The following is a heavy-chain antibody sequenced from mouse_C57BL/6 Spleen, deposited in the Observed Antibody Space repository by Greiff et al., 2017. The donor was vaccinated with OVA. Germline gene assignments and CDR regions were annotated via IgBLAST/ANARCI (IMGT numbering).Heavy chain of an antibody. CDR1: GYAFSSSW. J-gene: IGHJ4*01. D-gene: IGHD1-1*01. CDR3: AADRSSYYAMDY. Sequence: VQLVESGPELVKPGASVKISCKASGYAFSSSWMNWVKQRPGKGLEWIGRIYPGDGDTNYNGKFKGKATLTADKSSSTAYMQLSSLTSEDSAVYFCAADRSSYYAMDYWGQGTSVTVSS. CDR2: IYPGDGDT. V-gene: IGHV1-82*01.